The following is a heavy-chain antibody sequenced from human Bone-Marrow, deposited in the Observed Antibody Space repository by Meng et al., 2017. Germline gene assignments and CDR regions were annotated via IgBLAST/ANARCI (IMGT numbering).Heavy chain of an antibody. J-gene: IGHJ4*02. V-gene: IGHV3-33*01. D-gene: IGHD6-19*01. CDR2: IWYDGSKK. CDR3: ARDTGAVAPELDY. Sequence: QVQLVESGGVVVQPGRSLRLSCAVSGFKFSSYGMHWVRQAPGKGLEWVAVIWYDGSKKYYADSVKGRFTISRDDSKNTLFLQMNTLTAEDTAVYYCARDTGAVAPELDYWGQGTLVTVSS. CDR1: GFKFSSYG.